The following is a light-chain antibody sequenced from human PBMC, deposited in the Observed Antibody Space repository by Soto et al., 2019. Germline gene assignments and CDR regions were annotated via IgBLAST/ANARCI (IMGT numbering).Light chain of an antibody. V-gene: IGLV2-14*03. CDR1: SSDVGGYNY. CDR2: DVS. Sequence: QSVLTQPASVSGSPGPSITISCTGTSSDVGGYNYVSWYQHHPGKAPKLMIYDVSNRPSGVSNRFSGSKSGNTASLTISGLQPEDEADYYCCSYTTSNTRQIVFGTGT. J-gene: IGLJ1*01. CDR3: CSYTTSNTRQIV.